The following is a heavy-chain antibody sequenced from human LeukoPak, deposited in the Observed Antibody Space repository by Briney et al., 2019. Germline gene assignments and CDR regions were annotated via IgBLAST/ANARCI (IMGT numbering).Heavy chain of an antibody. D-gene: IGHD6-25*01. CDR2: INPNSGGT. V-gene: IGHV1-2*02. CDR3: ARALRSGWNPLDY. J-gene: IGHJ4*02. Sequence: ASVKVSCKASGYTFTGYYMHWVRQAPGQGLEWMGWINPNSGGTNYAQKFQGRVTMTRDTSISTAYMELSRLRSDDTAVYYCARALRSGWNPLDYWGQGTLVTVSS. CDR1: GYTFTGYY.